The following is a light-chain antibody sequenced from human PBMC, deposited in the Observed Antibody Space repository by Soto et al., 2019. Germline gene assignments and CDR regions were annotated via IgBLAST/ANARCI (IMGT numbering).Light chain of an antibody. CDR3: QQYGSGYTNS. CDR2: DAS. J-gene: IGKJ4*01. V-gene: IGKV1-5*01. Sequence: EIRVTHYPTALSGSLSYIVTITCRSSRSISNWLAWYQQRPGIAPTLLIFDASILQSGVPSRFSGSGSGTEFTLSISRLQTDDFATYYCQQYGSGYTNSFGGGGKVDIK. CDR1: RSISNW.